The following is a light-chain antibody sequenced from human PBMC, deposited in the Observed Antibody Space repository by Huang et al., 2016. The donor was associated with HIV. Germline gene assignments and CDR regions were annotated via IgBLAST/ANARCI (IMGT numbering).Light chain of an antibody. CDR1: RSLTAF. Sequence: EVVLTQSPATLSLSPGERATLSCRASRSLTAFLAWYQQNPGPAPRLLIYDASKRATGVPARFSGSGSGTDFTLTISSLEPEDFAVYYCQQRTNWPRTFGQGTKVEVK. J-gene: IGKJ1*01. V-gene: IGKV3-11*01. CDR2: DAS. CDR3: QQRTNWPRT.